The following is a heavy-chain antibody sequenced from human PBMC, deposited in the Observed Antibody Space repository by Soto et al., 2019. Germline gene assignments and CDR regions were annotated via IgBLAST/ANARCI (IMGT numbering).Heavy chain of an antibody. Sequence: SETLSLTCAVYGGSFSGYYWSWIRQPPGKGLEWIGEINHSGSTNYNPSLKSRVTISVDTSKNQFSLKLSSVTAADTAVYYCARGVRQLVVLYYMDVWGKGTTVTVSS. J-gene: IGHJ6*03. CDR1: GGSFSGYY. CDR2: INHSGST. V-gene: IGHV4-34*01. CDR3: ARGVRQLVVLYYMDV. D-gene: IGHD6-6*01.